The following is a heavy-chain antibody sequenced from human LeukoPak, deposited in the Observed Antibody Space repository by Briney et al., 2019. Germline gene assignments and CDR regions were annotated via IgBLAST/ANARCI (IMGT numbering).Heavy chain of an antibody. CDR2: IYYSGST. J-gene: IGHJ4*02. V-gene: IGHV4-39*01. CDR1: GGSISSSSYY. Sequence: SETLSLTCSVSGGSISSSSYYWGWIRQPPGKGLEWIGSIYYSGSTYYDPSLKSRVTISVDTSKNKFSLKLSSVTAADTAVYYCARLSRQWLPPIDYWGQGTLVTVSS. CDR3: ARLSRQWLPPIDY. D-gene: IGHD6-19*01.